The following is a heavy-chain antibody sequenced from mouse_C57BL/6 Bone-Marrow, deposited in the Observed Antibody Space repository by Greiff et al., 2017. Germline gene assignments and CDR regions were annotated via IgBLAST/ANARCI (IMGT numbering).Heavy chain of an antibody. V-gene: IGHV5-6*01. CDR2: ISSGGSYT. Sequence: EVQLQESGGDLVKPGGSLKLSCAASGFTFSSYGMSWVRQTPDKRLEWVATISSGGSYTYYPDSVKGRFTISRDNAKNTLYLQMSSLKSEDTAMYYCARQGWLLSYYAMDYWGQGTSVTVSS. CDR1: GFTFSSYG. D-gene: IGHD2-3*01. J-gene: IGHJ4*01. CDR3: ARQGWLLSYYAMDY.